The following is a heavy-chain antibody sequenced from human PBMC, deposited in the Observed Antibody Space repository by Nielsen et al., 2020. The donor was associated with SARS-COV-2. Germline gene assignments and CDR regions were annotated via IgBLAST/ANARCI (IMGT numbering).Heavy chain of an antibody. CDR1: GGSISSGSYY. V-gene: IGHV4-61*02. CDR2: IYTSGST. J-gene: IGHJ4*02. CDR3: ARVGGYFDY. Sequence: SETLSLTCTVSGGSISSGSYYWSWIRQPAGKGLEWIGRIYTSGSTNYNPSLKSRVTISVDTSKNQFSLKLSSVTAADTAVYYCARVGGYFDYWGQGTLVTVSS.